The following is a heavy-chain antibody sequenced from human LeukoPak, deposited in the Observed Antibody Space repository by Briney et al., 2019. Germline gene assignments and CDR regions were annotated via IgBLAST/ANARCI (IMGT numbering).Heavy chain of an antibody. CDR3: ASWAGNTQSDSWSGPFDY. V-gene: IGHV3-48*04. Sequence: GGSLRLSCEASGFTFSCYSMNWVRQAPGKGLEWVSYISAGGRTTFYADSVTGRFTISRDNAKNSLYLQMSSLRVEDTAVYYCASWAGNTQSDSWSGPFDYWGQGSLVTVSS. CDR2: ISAGGRTT. D-gene: IGHD3-3*01. CDR1: GFTFSCYS. J-gene: IGHJ4*02.